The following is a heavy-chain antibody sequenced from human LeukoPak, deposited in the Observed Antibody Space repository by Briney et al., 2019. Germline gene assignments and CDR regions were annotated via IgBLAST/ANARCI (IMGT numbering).Heavy chain of an antibody. CDR2: FDPEDGET. CDR1: GYTLTELS. V-gene: IGHV1-24*01. D-gene: IGHD3-10*01. J-gene: IGHJ6*02. CDR3: ATDQRGAGLGFVYGSGSFNGLDV. Sequence: ASVKVSCKVSGYTLTELSMHWVRQAPGKGLEWMGGFDPEDGETIYAQKFQGRVTMTEDTPTDTGYMELSSLRSEDTAVYYCATDQRGAGLGFVYGSGSFNGLDVWGQGTTVTVSS.